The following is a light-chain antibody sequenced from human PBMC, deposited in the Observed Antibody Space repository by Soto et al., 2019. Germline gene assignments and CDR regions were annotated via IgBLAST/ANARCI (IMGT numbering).Light chain of an antibody. J-gene: IGLJ1*01. CDR2: DVS. Sequence: QSALTQPASVSGSPGQSITISCTGTSSDVGGYNYVSWYQQHPDKAPKLMIHDVSNRPSGVSNRFSGSKSGNTASLNISRLQAEDEADYYCSSYTSSSTLIVFGSGTKLTVL. V-gene: IGLV2-14*03. CDR1: SSDVGGYNY. CDR3: SSYTSSSTLIV.